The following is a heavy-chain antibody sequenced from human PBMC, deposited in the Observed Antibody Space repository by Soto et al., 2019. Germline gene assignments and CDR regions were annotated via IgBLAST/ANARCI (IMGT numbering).Heavy chain of an antibody. CDR3: AAGPSVPSYYYYYYYMDV. V-gene: IGHV1-58*02. D-gene: IGHD2-2*01. CDR2: IVVGSGNT. J-gene: IGHJ6*03. Sequence: WASVKVSCKASGFTFTSSAMQWVRQARGQRLEWIGWIVVGSGNTNYAQKFQERVTITRDMSTSTAYMELSSLRSEDTAVYYCAAGPSVPSYYYYYYYMDVWGKGTTVTVSS. CDR1: GFTFTSSA.